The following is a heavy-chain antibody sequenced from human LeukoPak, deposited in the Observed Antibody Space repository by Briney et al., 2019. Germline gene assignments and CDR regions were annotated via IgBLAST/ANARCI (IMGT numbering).Heavy chain of an antibody. Sequence: SGPTLVHPTPPLTLTCTFSGFSLSTSGVGVGWIRQPPGKAPEWLALIYWDDDKRYGPSLKSRLTITKDTSKNQVVLTMTNVDPLDTATYYCANRRGTSGWSEGYFDYWGQGTLVTVSS. J-gene: IGHJ4*02. CDR1: GFSLSTSGVG. D-gene: IGHD6-19*01. V-gene: IGHV2-5*05. CDR3: ANRRGTSGWSEGYFDY. CDR2: IYWDDDK.